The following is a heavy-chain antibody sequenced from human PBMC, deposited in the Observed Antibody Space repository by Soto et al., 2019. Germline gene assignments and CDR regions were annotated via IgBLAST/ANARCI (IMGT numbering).Heavy chain of an antibody. CDR2: ISSSSSTI. CDR1: GFTFSSYS. Sequence: GGSLRLSCAASGFTFSSYSMNWVRQAPGKGLEWVSYISSSSSTIYYADSVKGRFTISRDNAKNSLYLQMNSLRAEDTAVYYCARGERSYFSPNAFDIWGQGTMVTVSS. D-gene: IGHD1-26*01. V-gene: IGHV3-48*04. J-gene: IGHJ3*02. CDR3: ARGERSYFSPNAFDI.